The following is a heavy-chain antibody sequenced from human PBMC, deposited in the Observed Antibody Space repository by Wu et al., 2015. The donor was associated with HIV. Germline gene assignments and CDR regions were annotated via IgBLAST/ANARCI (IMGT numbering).Heavy chain of an antibody. V-gene: IGHV1-8*02. J-gene: IGHJ3*02. Sequence: QVQLVQSGAEVKKPGASVKVSCKASGYTFTSYGISWVRQATGQGLEWMGWMNPNSGNTGYAQKFQGRVTMTRNTSISTAYMGLSSLRSEDTAIYYCARGPRTVVLPAAISIWGQGTMVTVSS. D-gene: IGHD2-2*01. CDR3: ARGPRTVVLPAAISI. CDR1: GYTFTSYG. CDR2: MNPNSGNT.